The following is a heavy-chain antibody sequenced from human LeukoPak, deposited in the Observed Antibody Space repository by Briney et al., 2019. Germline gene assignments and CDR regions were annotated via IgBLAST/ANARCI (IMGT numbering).Heavy chain of an antibody. J-gene: IGHJ6*03. CDR1: GFPYSDYA. D-gene: IGHD5-24*01. CDR3: GRGSREATMFYYYYMDV. V-gene: IGHV3-23*01. Sequence: GGSLRLSCTASGFPYSDYAMNWVRQAPGEGLEWVAGVSDSGSTKYSADSVKGRFTISRDDSKNTLYLHMNSLRVDDTAIYYCGRGSREATMFYYYYMDVCGKGTTVIVSS. CDR2: VSDSGSTK.